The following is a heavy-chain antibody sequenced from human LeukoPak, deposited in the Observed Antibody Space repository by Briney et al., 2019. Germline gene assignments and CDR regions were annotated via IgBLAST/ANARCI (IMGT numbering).Heavy chain of an antibody. CDR2: IYSRGST. CDR3: TRVAYSSGYSQAFDI. Sequence: PGGSLRLSCAASGITVSGNFMSWVRQAPGKGLEWVSVIYSRGSTYYADSVKGRFTISRDNSKNTLYLQMNTLRAEDTAVYYCTRVAYSSGYSQAFDIWGQGTMVTVSS. J-gene: IGHJ3*02. V-gene: IGHV3-66*01. D-gene: IGHD6-19*01. CDR1: GITVSGNF.